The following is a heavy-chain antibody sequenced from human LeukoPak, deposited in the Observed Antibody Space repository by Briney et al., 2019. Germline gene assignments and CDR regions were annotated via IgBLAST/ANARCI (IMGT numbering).Heavy chain of an antibody. CDR2: IYNADNT. Sequence: GGSLRLSWAASGXTVSSSHVTWVRQAPGKGLEWVSTIYNADNTNYADPVKGRFPISRDNSENTLYLQMNSLRAEDTAVYFCAKASQWLAFDYWGQGTLVTVSS. D-gene: IGHD6-19*01. CDR1: GXTVSSSH. J-gene: IGHJ4*02. CDR3: AKASQWLAFDY. V-gene: IGHV3-66*01.